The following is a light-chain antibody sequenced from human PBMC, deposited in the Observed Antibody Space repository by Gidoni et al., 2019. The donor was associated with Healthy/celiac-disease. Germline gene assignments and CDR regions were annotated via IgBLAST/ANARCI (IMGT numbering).Light chain of an antibody. CDR1: QSVSSN. CDR2: GAS. J-gene: IGKJ2*01. V-gene: IGKV3-15*01. Sequence: EIVMTQSPAPLSVSPGERATLSCRASQSVSSNLAWYQQTPGQAPRLLIYGASTRATGIPARFSGSGSGTEFTLTISSLQSEDFAVYYCQQYNNWPPRHTFGQGTKLEIK. CDR3: QQYNNWPPRHT.